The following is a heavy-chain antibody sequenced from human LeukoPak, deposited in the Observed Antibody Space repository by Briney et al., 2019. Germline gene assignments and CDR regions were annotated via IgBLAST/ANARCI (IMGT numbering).Heavy chain of an antibody. Sequence: ASVKVSCKASGYTFTSHDINWVRQATGQGLEWMGWMSPNSGDTGYAQKFQGRVTMTSDSSISTAYMELSSLRSEDTAVYYCARDPAELTVSYYYGMDVWGQGTTVTVSS. CDR3: ARDPAELTVSYYYGMDV. D-gene: IGHD4-11*01. CDR1: GYTFTSHD. CDR2: MSPNSGDT. J-gene: IGHJ6*02. V-gene: IGHV1-8*01.